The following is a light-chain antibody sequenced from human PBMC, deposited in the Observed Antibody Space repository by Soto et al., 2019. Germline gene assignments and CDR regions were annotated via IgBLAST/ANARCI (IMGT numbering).Light chain of an antibody. J-gene: IGKJ1*01. CDR2: GAS. CDR1: QSVSST. V-gene: IGKV3-15*01. Sequence: EIVITQSPATLSVSPGERATLSCRASQSVSSTLAWYQQKPGQAPRLLIYGASTRATGLPPRFSGSGSGTEFTLTISGLQSEDFAVYYCQQYNNWPRTFGQGTKVDIK. CDR3: QQYNNWPRT.